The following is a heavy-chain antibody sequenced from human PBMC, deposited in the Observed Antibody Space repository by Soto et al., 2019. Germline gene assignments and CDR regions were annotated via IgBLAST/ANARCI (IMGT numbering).Heavy chain of an antibody. CDR1: GDTFNFYT. CDR3: ASVETQRYYYGMDV. J-gene: IGHJ6*02. Sequence: GASVKVSCKASGDTFNFYTINWVRQAPGQGLEWMGIILPSGGAANYAQKFQGRVTITADESTSTAYMELSSLRSEDTAVYYCASVETQRYYYGMDVWGQGTTVTVSS. CDR2: ILPSGGAA. D-gene: IGHD2-15*01. V-gene: IGHV1-69*08.